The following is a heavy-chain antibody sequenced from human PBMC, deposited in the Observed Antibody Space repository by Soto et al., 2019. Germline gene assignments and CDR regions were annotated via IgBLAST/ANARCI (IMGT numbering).Heavy chain of an antibody. J-gene: IGHJ4*02. Sequence: SLRLSCAASGFTFNIYAMTWVRQAPGKGLEWVSTTGATGRTTYYADSVRGRFTVSRDNSKNTLDLQMSNLRAEDTAVYYCATVHNTSRSFDYWGQGTRVTVSS. CDR2: TGATGRTT. D-gene: IGHD1-20*01. CDR3: ATVHNTSRSFDY. CDR1: GFTFNIYA. V-gene: IGHV3-23*01.